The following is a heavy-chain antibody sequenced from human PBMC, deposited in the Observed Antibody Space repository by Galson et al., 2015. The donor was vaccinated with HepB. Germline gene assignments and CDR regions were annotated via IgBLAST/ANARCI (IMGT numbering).Heavy chain of an antibody. D-gene: IGHD6-19*01. V-gene: IGHV3-30*03. CDR2: ISNDGNKK. J-gene: IGHJ4*02. CDR3: ARRYGSAWNLGY. Sequence: SLRLSCAASGFTFSSSGMHWVRQAPGKGLEWVAAISNDGNKKYYADSVKGRLTISRDNSKNTLYLQMNSLGAEDTAMYYCARRYGSAWNLGYWGQGTLVIVSS. CDR1: GFTFSSSG.